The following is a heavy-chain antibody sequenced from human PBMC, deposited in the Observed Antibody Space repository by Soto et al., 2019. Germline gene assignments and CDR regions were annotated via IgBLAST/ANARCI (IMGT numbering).Heavy chain of an antibody. CDR1: GFNFSAYG. CDR3: ARSGDVAVGWFDP. J-gene: IGHJ5*02. CDR2: ITFSSLYI. V-gene: IGHV3-21*02. Sequence: EVQLVESGGGLVKPGQSLRLSCTASGFNFSAYGMSWVRQAPGKGLEWVSAITFSSLYIYYAESVRGRFVISRDDSKNSLFLQMDSLTPEDTAFYYCARSGDVAVGWFDPWGQGTQVTVYS. D-gene: IGHD3-10*01.